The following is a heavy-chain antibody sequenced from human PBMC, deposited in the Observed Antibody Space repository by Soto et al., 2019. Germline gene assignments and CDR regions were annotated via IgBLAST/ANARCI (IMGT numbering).Heavy chain of an antibody. Sequence: SETLSLTCAVYGGSFSGYYWTWIRQPPGTGLEWIGEINHSGSTNYNPSLKSRVTISVDTSKNQFSLKLSSVTAADTAVYYCMLGSGRKVFDYRGQGSSVIVSS. CDR2: INHSGST. V-gene: IGHV4-34*01. CDR3: MLGSGRKVFDY. D-gene: IGHD2-15*01. CDR1: GGSFSGYY. J-gene: IGHJ4*02.